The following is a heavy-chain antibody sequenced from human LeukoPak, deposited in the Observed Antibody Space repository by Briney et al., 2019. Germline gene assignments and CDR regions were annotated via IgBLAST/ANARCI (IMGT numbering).Heavy chain of an antibody. J-gene: IGHJ4*02. CDR2: INHSGST. V-gene: IGHV4-34*01. CDR1: GGSISSYY. Sequence: SETLSLTCTVSGGSISSYYWSWIRQPPGKGLEWIGEINHSGSTNYNPSLKSRVTISVDTSKNQFSLKLSSVTAADTAVYYCARGRGYSSSGFDYWGQGTLVTVSS. CDR3: ARGRGYSSSGFDY. D-gene: IGHD6-13*01.